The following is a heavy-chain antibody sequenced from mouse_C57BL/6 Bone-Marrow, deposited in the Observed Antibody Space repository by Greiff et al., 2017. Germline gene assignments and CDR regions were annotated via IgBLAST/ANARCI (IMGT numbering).Heavy chain of an antibody. V-gene: IGHV1-59*01. J-gene: IGHJ2*01. CDR2: IDPSDSYT. D-gene: IGHD1-1*01. Sequence: QVQLQQPGAELVRPGTSVKLSCKASGYTFTSYWMHWVKQRPGQGLEWIGVIDPSDSYTNYNHKFKGKARLTVYTSSSATYIQLSSLTSEDSGVYYCARGGNYYGRGGTYWGQGTTLTVSA. CDR1: GYTFTSYW. CDR3: ARGGNYYGRGGTY.